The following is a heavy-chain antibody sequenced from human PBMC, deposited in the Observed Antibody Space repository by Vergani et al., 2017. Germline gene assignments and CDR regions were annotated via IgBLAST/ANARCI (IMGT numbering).Heavy chain of an antibody. J-gene: IGHJ6*02. V-gene: IGHV4-39*01. Sequence: QVQLQQWGAGLLKPSETLSLTCTLSGGSISSSSHFWGWLRQTPGKGLEWIGSIYYSGSTYYNPSLKSRVSISVDTSKNQFSLKLSSVTAADSAVYYCARHDSGHYDSSYYGLDVWAKGPRSPSP. D-gene: IGHD3-16*01. CDR3: ARHDSGHYDSSYYGLDV. CDR2: IYYSGST. CDR1: GGSISSSSHF.